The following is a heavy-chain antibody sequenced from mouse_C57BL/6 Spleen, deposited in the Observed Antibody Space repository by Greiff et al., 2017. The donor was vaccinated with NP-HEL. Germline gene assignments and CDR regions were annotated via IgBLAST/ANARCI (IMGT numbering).Heavy chain of an antibody. D-gene: IGHD1-1*02. CDR2: INYDGSST. V-gene: IGHV5-16*01. J-gene: IGHJ1*03. Sequence: EVKVVESEGGLVQPGSSMKLSCTASGLTFSDYYMAWVRQVPEKGLEWVANINYDGSSTYYLDSLKSRFIISRDNAKNILYLQMSSLKSEDTATYYCARDGGYYGGYFDVWGTGTTVTVSS. CDR3: ARDGGYYGGYFDV. CDR1: GLTFSDYY.